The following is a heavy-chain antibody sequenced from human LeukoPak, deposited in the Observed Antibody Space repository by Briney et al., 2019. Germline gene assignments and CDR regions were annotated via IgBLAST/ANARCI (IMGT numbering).Heavy chain of an antibody. D-gene: IGHD1-26*01. CDR3: ARGGIITSYAFEI. CDR2: ISSTSNYI. J-gene: IGHJ3*02. CDR1: GFTFSTYA. V-gene: IGHV3-21*01. Sequence: GGSLRLSCAASGFTFSTYAISWVRQAPGKGLEWVSCISSTSNYIFYADSVRGRFTISRDNAKNSLYLQMDSLRAEDTAVYYCARGGIITSYAFEIWGQGAMVTASS.